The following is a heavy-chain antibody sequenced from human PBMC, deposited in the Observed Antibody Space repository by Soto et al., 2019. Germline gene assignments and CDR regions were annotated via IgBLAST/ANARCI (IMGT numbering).Heavy chain of an antibody. CDR3: ARDVESCWYEAFDS. CDR1: GFTFSNYG. V-gene: IGHV3-23*01. Sequence: EVQLLESGGDLVQPGGSLRLSCAASGFTFSNYGMSWVRQAPGKGLEWVSGIRSFGSTTYYADSVKGRFTISRDNSKNRLLMQMNSVKGEDTAVYYCARDVESCWYEAFDSWGQGTLVTVSS. J-gene: IGHJ4*02. D-gene: IGHD6-19*01. CDR2: IRSFGSTT.